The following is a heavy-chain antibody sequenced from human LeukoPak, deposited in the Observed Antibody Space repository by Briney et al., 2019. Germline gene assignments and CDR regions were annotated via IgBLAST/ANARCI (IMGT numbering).Heavy chain of an antibody. Sequence: GGSLRLTCPGSGFTFSSAWMTWVRQIPGKGLEWVGHITSRTDGGTTDYAAPVKGRFTISRDDAKNTVYLQMNSLKTEDSAVYFRATEFHSNGYNFWGQGTLVIVSS. D-gene: IGHD5-24*01. V-gene: IGHV3-15*01. CDR2: ITSRTDGGTT. CDR1: GFTFSSAW. J-gene: IGHJ4*02. CDR3: ATEFHSNGYNF.